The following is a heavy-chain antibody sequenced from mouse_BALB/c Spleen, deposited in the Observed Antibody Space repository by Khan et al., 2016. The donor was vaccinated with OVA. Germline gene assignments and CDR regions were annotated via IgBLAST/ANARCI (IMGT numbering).Heavy chain of an antibody. V-gene: IGHV3-2*02. CDR1: GYSITSEYA. CDR3: ARKYYYDYDPFPY. CDR2: IDYSGNT. D-gene: IGHD2-4*01. Sequence: EVQLQESGPGLVKPSLSLSLTCTVTGYSITSEYAWNWIRQFPGNKLEWMGYIDYSGNTRFNPSLKSRTSITRETFKNQFFLQLNSVTAEDTATYYCARKYYYDYDPFPYWGQGTLVTVSA. J-gene: IGHJ3*01.